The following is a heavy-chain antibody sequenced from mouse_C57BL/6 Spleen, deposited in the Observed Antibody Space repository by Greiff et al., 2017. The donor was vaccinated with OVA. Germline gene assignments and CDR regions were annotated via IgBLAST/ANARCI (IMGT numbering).Heavy chain of an antibody. CDR1: GYTFTSYW. J-gene: IGHJ1*03. CDR3: ATYYGSSSRYFDV. CDR2: IDPSDSYT. Sequence: QVQLQQPGAELVRPGTSVKLSCKASGYTFTSYWMHWVKQRPGQGLEWIGVIDPSDSYTNYNQKFKGKATLTVDTSSSTAYMQLSSLTSEDSAVYYCATYYGSSSRYFDVWGTGTTVTVSP. D-gene: IGHD1-1*01. V-gene: IGHV1-59*01.